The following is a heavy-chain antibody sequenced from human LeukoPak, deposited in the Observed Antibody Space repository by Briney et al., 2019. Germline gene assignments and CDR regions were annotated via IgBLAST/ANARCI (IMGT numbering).Heavy chain of an antibody. J-gene: IGHJ4*02. CDR3: ARTTVADAPFDY. D-gene: IGHD4-11*01. Sequence: ASVKVSCKASGYTFTSYYMHWVRQAPGQGLEWMGIINPSGGSTSYAQKFQGRVTMTRDTSTGTVYMELSSLRSEDTAVYYCARTTVADAPFDYWGQGTLVTVSS. CDR1: GYTFTSYY. CDR2: INPSGGST. V-gene: IGHV1-46*01.